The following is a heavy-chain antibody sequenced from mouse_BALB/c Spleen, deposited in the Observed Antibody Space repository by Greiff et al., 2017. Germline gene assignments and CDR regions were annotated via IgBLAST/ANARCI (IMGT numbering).Heavy chain of an antibody. Sequence: VQLQQSGAELAKPGASVKMSCKASGYTFTSYWMHWVKQRPGQGLEWIGYINPSTGYTEYNQKFKDKATLTADKSSSTAYMQLSSLTSEDSAVYYCARDELLDYWGRGTTLTVSS. CDR3: ARDELLDY. J-gene: IGHJ2*01. D-gene: IGHD2-12*01. CDR1: GYTFTSYW. V-gene: IGHV1-7*01. CDR2: INPSTGYT.